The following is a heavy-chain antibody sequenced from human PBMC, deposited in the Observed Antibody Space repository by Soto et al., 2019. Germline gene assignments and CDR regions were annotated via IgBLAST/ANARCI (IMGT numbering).Heavy chain of an antibody. D-gene: IGHD2-15*01. Sequence: SETVSLTCTVSGGSISSYYWSWIRQPPGKGLEWIGYIYYSGSTNYNPSLKSRVTISVDTSKNQFSLKLNSVTAADTAVYYCARARRKGYSSGGSCGLDVWGKGTTVTVSS. J-gene: IGHJ6*04. V-gene: IGHV4-59*12. CDR2: IYYSGST. CDR1: GGSISSYY. CDR3: ARARRKGYSSGGSCGLDV.